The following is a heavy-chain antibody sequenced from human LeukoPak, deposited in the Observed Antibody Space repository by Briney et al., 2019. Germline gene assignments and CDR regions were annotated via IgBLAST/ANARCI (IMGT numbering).Heavy chain of an antibody. Sequence: SETLSLTCAVSGYSISSCYYWGRMRQPPGKGLEWIGIIYYSGSTYYNPSLKSRLTISVDTSKNQFSLKLSSVTATDTAVYYCARRGYCSSTSCYEYWFDPWGQGTLVTVSS. CDR1: GYSISSCYY. J-gene: IGHJ5*02. D-gene: IGHD2-2*01. CDR2: IYYSGST. CDR3: ARRGYCSSTSCYEYWFDP. V-gene: IGHV4-38-2*01.